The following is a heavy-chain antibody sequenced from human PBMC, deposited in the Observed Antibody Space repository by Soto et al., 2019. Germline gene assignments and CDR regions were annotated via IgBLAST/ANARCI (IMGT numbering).Heavy chain of an antibody. CDR3: ARLRRYDHGMDV. J-gene: IGHJ6*02. V-gene: IGHV5-10-1*01. D-gene: IGHD3-3*01. CDR2: IDPSDSYT. CDR1: GYSFTSYW. Sequence: GESVKISGKGSGYSFTSYWISWVRQMPGKGLEWMGRIDPSDSYTNYSPSFQGHVTISADKSISTAYLQWSSLKASDTAMYYCARLRRYDHGMDVWGQGTTVTVSS.